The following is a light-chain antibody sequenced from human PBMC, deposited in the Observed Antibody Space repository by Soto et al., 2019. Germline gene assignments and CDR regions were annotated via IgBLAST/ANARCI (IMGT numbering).Light chain of an antibody. CDR3: QSHDNTLITSWV. CDR1: SSNIGADFD. Sequence: QSVLTQPPSVSGAPGQRVTISCTGTSSNIGADFDVHWYQRLPGTAPKLLIYNNNLRPSGVPDRFSGSKSGTSASLAITGLQAEDEADYFCQSHDNTLITSWVFGGGTQLTVL. CDR2: NNN. V-gene: IGLV1-40*01. J-gene: IGLJ3*02.